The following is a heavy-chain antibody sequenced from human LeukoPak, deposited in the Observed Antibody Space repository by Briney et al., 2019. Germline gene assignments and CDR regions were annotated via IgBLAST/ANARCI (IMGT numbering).Heavy chain of an antibody. CDR2: ISGDGGST. CDR1: GFTFDDYA. D-gene: IGHD4-17*01. V-gene: IGHV3-43D*03. Sequence: GGSLRLSCAASGFTFDDYAMHWVRQAPGKGLDWVSFISGDGGSTYYADSVKGRFTISRDNSKNSLYLQMNSLRAEDTALYYCAKDYGDYGSYYYYYMDVWGKGTTVTVSS. J-gene: IGHJ6*03. CDR3: AKDYGDYGSYYYYYMDV.